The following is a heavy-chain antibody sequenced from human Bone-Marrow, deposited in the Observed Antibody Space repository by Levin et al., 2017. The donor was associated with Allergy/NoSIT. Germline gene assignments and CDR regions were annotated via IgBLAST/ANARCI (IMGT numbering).Heavy chain of an antibody. J-gene: IGHJ5*02. Sequence: GESLPLSFSSSFFPFLSSSLLFLLPSPFPGLAWVSYISSSGSTIYYADSVKGRFTISRDNAKNSLYLQMNSLRAEDTAVYYCARGRYSSGWYVGDWFDPWGQGTLVTVSS. D-gene: IGHD6-19*01. CDR2: ISSSGSTI. CDR1: FFPFLSSS. V-gene: IGHV3-11*01. CDR3: ARGRYSSGWYVGDWFDP.